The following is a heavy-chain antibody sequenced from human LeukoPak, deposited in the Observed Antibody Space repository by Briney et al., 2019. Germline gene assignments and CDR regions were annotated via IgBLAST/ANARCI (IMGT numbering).Heavy chain of an antibody. V-gene: IGHV3-48*03. CDR3: TRAALYFDY. CDR1: GFTFSSYE. CDR2: ISSSGSTI. Sequence: GGSLRLSCAASGFTFSSYEMNWVRQAPGKGLEWVSYISSSGSTIYYADSVKGRFTISRDNAKNSLYLQMNSLRAEDTAVYYCTRAALYFDYWGQGTLVTVSS. J-gene: IGHJ4*02.